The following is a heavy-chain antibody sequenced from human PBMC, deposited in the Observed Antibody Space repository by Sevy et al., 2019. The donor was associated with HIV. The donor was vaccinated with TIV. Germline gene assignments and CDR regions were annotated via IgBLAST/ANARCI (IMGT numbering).Heavy chain of an antibody. CDR1: GFTFSSYG. CDR3: ARVGVGSGYYFDY. D-gene: IGHD3-3*01. J-gene: IGHJ4*02. Sequence: GGSLRLSCAASGFTFSSYGMHWVRQAPGKGLEWVAVISYDGSNKYYADSVKGRFTISRDNSKNTLYLQMNSLRAEDTAVYYCARVGVGSGYYFDYWGQGTLVTVSS. V-gene: IGHV3-30*03. CDR2: ISYDGSNK.